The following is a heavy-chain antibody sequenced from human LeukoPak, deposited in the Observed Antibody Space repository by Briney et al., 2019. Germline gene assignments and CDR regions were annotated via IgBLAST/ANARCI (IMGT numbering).Heavy chain of an antibody. CDR1: GFTFSSYW. D-gene: IGHD1-26*01. Sequence: GGSLRLSCAASGFTFSSYWMHWVRQAPGKGLVWVSRINSDGSSTSYADSVKGRFTISRDNAKNTLYLQMNSLRAEDTAVYYCARDAPTDSGGYSVDPWGQGTLVTVSS. CDR3: ARDAPTDSGGYSVDP. V-gene: IGHV3-74*01. CDR2: INSDGSST. J-gene: IGHJ5*02.